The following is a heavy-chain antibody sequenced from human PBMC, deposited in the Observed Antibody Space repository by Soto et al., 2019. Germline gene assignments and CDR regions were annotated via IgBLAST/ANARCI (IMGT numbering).Heavy chain of an antibody. V-gene: IGHV4-31*03. CDR1: GGSISSGGYY. CDR3: ARFPRPAARFYYMDV. CDR2: IYYSGST. J-gene: IGHJ6*03. D-gene: IGHD2-2*01. Sequence: QVQLQESGPGLVKPSQTLSLTCTVSGGSISSGGYYWSWIRQHPGKGLEWIGYIYYSGSTYYNPSLKSRVTISVDTSKNQFSLKLSSVTAADTAVCYCARFPRPAARFYYMDVWGKGTTVTVSS.